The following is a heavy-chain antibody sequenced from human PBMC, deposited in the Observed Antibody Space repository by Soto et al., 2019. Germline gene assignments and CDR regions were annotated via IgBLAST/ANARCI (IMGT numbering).Heavy chain of an antibody. CDR3: AKYGGSCYSDFCYYGMDV. CDR1: GFTFSSYA. CDR2: ISGSGGST. D-gene: IGHD2-15*01. Sequence: VQLLESGGGLVQPGGSLRLSCAASGFTFSSYAMSWVRQAPGKGLEWVSAISGSGGSTYYADSVKGRFTISRDNSKNTLYLQMNSLRAEDTAVYYCAKYGGSCYSDFCYYGMDVWGQGTTVTVSS. V-gene: IGHV3-23*01. J-gene: IGHJ6*02.